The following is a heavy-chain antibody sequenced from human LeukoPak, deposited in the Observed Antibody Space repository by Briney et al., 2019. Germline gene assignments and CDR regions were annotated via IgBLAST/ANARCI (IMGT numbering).Heavy chain of an antibody. CDR1: GFTFSNYA. J-gene: IGHJ4*02. CDR3: AKHNALGN. V-gene: IGHV3-23*01. Sequence: GVLRLSCTASGFTFSNYALSWVRQSPGKGLEWVSGINGGGGITYYADSVKGRFTISRDNSKNTLYLQMNSLRAEDTAVYYCAKHNALGNWGQGTLVTVSS. CDR2: INGGGGIT. D-gene: IGHD2-8*01.